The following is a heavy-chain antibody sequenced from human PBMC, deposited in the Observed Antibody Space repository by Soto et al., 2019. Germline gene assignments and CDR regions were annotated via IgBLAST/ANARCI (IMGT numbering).Heavy chain of an antibody. CDR2: INPNSGGT. Sequence: ASVKVSCKAFGYTFTGYYMHWVRQAPGQGLEWMGWINPNSGGTNYAQKFQGRVTMTRDTSISTAYMELSRLRSDDTAVYYCARSGPNYDILTGYYTDGMDVWGQGTTVTVSS. V-gene: IGHV1-2*02. D-gene: IGHD3-9*01. CDR3: ARSGPNYDILTGYYTDGMDV. J-gene: IGHJ6*02. CDR1: GYTFTGYY.